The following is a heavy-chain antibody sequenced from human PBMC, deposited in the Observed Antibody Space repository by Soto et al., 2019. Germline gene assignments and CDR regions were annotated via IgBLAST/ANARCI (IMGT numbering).Heavy chain of an antibody. V-gene: IGHV4-59*01. J-gene: IGHJ5*02. CDR3: ARLGANAYCGGDCYLDP. Sequence: SETLSLTCTFSGCSISSYYWSWIRQPPGKGLECIGYIYYSGSTNYNPSLKSRVTISVDTSKNQFSLKLNSVTAADTAVYYCARLGANAYCGGDCYLDPWGQGTLVTVSS. CDR1: GCSISSYY. D-gene: IGHD2-21*02. CDR2: IYYSGST.